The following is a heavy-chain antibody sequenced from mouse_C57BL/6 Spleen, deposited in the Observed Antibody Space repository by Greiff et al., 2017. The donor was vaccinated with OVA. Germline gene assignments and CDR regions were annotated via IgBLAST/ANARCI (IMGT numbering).Heavy chain of an antibody. D-gene: IGHD2-4*01. CDR2: IDPSDSYT. V-gene: IGHV1-50*01. CDR1: GYTFTSYW. J-gene: IGHJ2*01. Sequence: QVQLQQPGAELVKPGASVKLSCKASGYTFTSYWMQWVKQRPGQGLEWIGEIDPSDSYTNYNQKFKGKATLTVDTSSSTAYMQLSSLTSEDSAVYYCARRGDYDYVFDYWGRGTTLTVSS. CDR3: ARRGDYDYVFDY.